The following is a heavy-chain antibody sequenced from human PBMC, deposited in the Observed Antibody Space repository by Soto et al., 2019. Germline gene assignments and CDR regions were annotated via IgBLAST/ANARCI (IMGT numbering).Heavy chain of an antibody. V-gene: IGHV3-48*02. Sequence: PGGSLRLSCAASGVTFSSYSMNWVRQAPGKGLEWVSYISSSSSTIYYADSVKGRFTISRDNAKNSLYLQMNSLRDEDTAVYYCASGAADGTWWFDPWGQGTLVTGSS. CDR2: ISSSSSTI. CDR1: GVTFSSYS. D-gene: IGHD6-13*01. J-gene: IGHJ5*02. CDR3: ASGAADGTWWFDP.